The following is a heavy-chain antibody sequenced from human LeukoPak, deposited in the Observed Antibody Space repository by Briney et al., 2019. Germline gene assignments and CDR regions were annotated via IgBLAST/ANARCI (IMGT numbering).Heavy chain of an antibody. V-gene: IGHV3-7*01. CDR3: ARDFLRITGTGGYYFDY. J-gene: IGHJ4*02. CDR2: IKQDGSEK. Sequence: LAGGSLRLSCAASGFTFSSYWMRWVRQAPGKGLEWVDNIKQDGSEKYYVDSVKGRFTISRDNAKNSLYLQMNSLRAEDTAVYYCARDFLRITGTGGYYFDYWGQGTLVTVSS. D-gene: IGHD1-7*01. CDR1: GFTFSSYW.